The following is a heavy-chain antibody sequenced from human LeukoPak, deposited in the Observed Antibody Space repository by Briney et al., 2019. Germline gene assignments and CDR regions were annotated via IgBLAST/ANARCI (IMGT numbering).Heavy chain of an antibody. CDR3: ARHTDTNFDY. Sequence: PSETLSLTCTVSGXSISSYYWSWIRQPPGKGREWIGYIYYSGSTNYNPSLKSRVTISVDTSKNQFSLKLSSVTATDTAVYYCARHTDTNFDYWGQGTLVTVSS. V-gene: IGHV4-59*08. CDR1: GXSISSYY. J-gene: IGHJ4*02. CDR2: IYYSGST.